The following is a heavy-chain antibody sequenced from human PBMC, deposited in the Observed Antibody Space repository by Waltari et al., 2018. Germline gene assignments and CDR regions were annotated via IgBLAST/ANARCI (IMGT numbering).Heavy chain of an antibody. V-gene: IGHV3-23*01. D-gene: IGHD6-13*01. CDR1: FSSYA. J-gene: IGHJ5*02. CDR2: ISGSGGST. CDR3: AKDPVAAGVRYWFDP. Sequence: FSSYAMSWVRQAPGKGLEWVSAISGSGGSTYYADSVKGRFTISRDNSKNTLYLQMNSLRAEDTAVYYCAKDPVAAGVRYWFDPWGQGTLVTVSS.